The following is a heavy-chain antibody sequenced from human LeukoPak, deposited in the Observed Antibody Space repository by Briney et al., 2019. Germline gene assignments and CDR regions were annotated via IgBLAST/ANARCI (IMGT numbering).Heavy chain of an antibody. D-gene: IGHD1-1*01. Sequence: GGSLRLSCAASGFTFTSYAMSWVRQAPGKGLEWVSVISGSGGSTYYADSVKGRFTISRDNSKNTLYLQMNSLRAEDTAVYYRAIENWNGFDYWGQGTLVTVSS. V-gene: IGHV3-23*01. CDR1: GFTFTSYA. CDR3: AIENWNGFDY. J-gene: IGHJ4*02. CDR2: ISGSGGST.